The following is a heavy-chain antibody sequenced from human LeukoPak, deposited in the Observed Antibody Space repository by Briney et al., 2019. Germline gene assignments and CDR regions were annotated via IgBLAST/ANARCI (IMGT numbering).Heavy chain of an antibody. J-gene: IGHJ3*02. V-gene: IGHV3-21*01. D-gene: IGHD6-13*01. Sequence: KPGGSLRLSCAASGFAFSSYSMNWVRQAPGKGLEWVSSISSSSSYIYYADSVKGRFTISRDNAKNSLYLQMNSLRAEDTAVYYCAREIPAAYDAFDIWGQGTMVTVSS. CDR3: AREIPAAYDAFDI. CDR1: GFAFSSYS. CDR2: ISSSSSYI.